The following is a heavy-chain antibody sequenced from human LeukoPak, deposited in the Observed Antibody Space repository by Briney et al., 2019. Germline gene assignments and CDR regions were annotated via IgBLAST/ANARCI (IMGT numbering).Heavy chain of an antibody. D-gene: IGHD3-3*01. V-gene: IGHV1-46*01. CDR2: INPSGGST. Sequence: ASVKVSCKASGYTFTSYYMHWVRQAPGQGLEWMGIINPSGGSTSYAQKFQGRVTMTRDTSTSTVYMELSSLRSEDTAVYYCATATPDYYFWSGENNYYYYYGMDVWGQGTTVTVSS. CDR3: ATATPDYYFWSGENNYYYYYGMDV. CDR1: GYTFTSYY. J-gene: IGHJ6*02.